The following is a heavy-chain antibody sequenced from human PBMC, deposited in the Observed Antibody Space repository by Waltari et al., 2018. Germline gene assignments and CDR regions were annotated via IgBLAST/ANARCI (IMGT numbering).Heavy chain of an antibody. V-gene: IGHV1-3*01. CDR1: GYTFTSYA. Sequence: QVQLVQSGAEVKKPGASVKVSCKASGYTFTSYAMHWVRQAPGQRLAWMGWINAGNGKTKYSQKLQGRVTITTDESTSTAYMELSSRRSEDTAVYYCARESYPAGGYYFDYWGQGTLVTVSS. CDR3: ARESYPAGGYYFDY. D-gene: IGHD1-26*01. CDR2: INAGNGKT. J-gene: IGHJ4*02.